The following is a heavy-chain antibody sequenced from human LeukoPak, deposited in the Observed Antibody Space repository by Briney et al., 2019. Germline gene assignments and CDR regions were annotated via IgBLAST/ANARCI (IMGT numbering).Heavy chain of an antibody. Sequence: SETLSLTCPVSGGSISSYYWSWIRQPAGKGLEWIGRIYTSGSTNYNPSLKSRVTMSVDTSKNQFSLKLSSVTAADTAVYYCARTTYYDILTGYYTDAFDIWGQGTMVTVSS. J-gene: IGHJ3*02. CDR3: ARTTYYDILTGYYTDAFDI. V-gene: IGHV4-4*07. CDR1: GGSISSYY. CDR2: IYTSGST. D-gene: IGHD3-9*01.